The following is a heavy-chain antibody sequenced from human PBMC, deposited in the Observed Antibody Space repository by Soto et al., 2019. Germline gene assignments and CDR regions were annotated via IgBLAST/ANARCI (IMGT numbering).Heavy chain of an antibody. V-gene: IGHV3-66*01. D-gene: IGHD2-15*01. CDR1: GFTVSSKY. CDR2: IQSGGPT. Sequence: EVHLVESGGGLVQPGGSLRLSCAASGFTVSSKYMSWVLQAPGKGLEWVSLIQSGGPTYYADSVKGRFTISRDTSETTLQLQMDSLRAEDTAVYYCARDDVLCDGGRCYGVPLDVWGKVTTVTVSA. CDR3: ARDDVLCDGGRCYGVPLDV. J-gene: IGHJ6*04.